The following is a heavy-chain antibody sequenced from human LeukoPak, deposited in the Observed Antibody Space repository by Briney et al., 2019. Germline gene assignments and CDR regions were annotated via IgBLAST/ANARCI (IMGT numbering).Heavy chain of an antibody. D-gene: IGHD3-10*01. J-gene: IGHJ5*02. V-gene: IGHV4-59*01. CDR1: GGSISSYY. CDR2: IYYSGST. Sequence: SETLSLTCTVSGGSISSYYWSWIRQPPGKGLEWIGYIYYSGSTNYNPSLKSRVTISVDTSKNQFSLKLSSVTAADTAVYYCARDKTLTMVRGVRWLDPWGQGTLVTVSS. CDR3: ARDKTLTMVRGVRWLDP.